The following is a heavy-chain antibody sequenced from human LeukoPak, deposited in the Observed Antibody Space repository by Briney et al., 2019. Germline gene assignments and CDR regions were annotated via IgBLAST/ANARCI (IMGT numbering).Heavy chain of an antibody. CDR1: GFTFSSYW. Sequence: GGSLRLSCAASGFTFSSYWMHWVRQAPGKGLVWVSRIASDGSTVYADSVKGRFTISRDNAKDTVCLQMNSLRVEDTAVYYCIGRGGWPGYWGQGTLVTVSS. CDR3: IGRGGWPGY. V-gene: IGHV3-74*01. D-gene: IGHD6-19*01. CDR2: IASDGST. J-gene: IGHJ4*02.